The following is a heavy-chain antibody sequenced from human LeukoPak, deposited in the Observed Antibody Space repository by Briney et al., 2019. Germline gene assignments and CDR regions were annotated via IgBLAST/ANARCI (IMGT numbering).Heavy chain of an antibody. V-gene: IGHV4-39*07. CDR2: IYYSGST. J-gene: IGHJ5*02. Sequence: SETLSLTCTVSGGSISSSSYYWGWIRQPPGKGLGWIGSIYYSGSTYYNPSLKSRVTMSVDTSKNQFSLKLSSVTAADTAVYYCARSANYYDTYWFDPWGQGPWSPSPQ. CDR3: ARSANYYDTYWFDP. D-gene: IGHD3-22*01. CDR1: GGSISSSSYY.